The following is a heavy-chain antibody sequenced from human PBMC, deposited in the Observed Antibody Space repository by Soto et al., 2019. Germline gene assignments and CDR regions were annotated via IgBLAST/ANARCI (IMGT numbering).Heavy chain of an antibody. CDR1: GFTFSTYA. V-gene: IGHV3-23*01. Sequence: PGGSLRLSCAASGFTFSTYAMSWVRQAPGKGLEWVSAIGDSGHTTYYADSVKGRFTISRDNAKNSLYLQMNSLRAEDTAVYYCARTHNIDYWGQGTLVTVSS. CDR3: ARTHNIDY. CDR2: IGDSGHTT. J-gene: IGHJ4*02.